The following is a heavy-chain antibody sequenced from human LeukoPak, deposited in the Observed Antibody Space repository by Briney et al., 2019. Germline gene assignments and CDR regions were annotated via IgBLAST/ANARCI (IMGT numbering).Heavy chain of an antibody. CDR1: GGTFSSYA. D-gene: IGHD6-13*01. CDR2: IIPILGIA. CDR3: ARAYSSSWSDAFDI. Sequence: GASVKVSCKASGGTFSSYAISWVRQAPGQGLEWMGRIIPILGIANYAQKFQGRVTITADESTSTAYMELSSLRSEDTAVYYCARAYSSSWSDAFDIWGQGTMVTVSS. V-gene: IGHV1-69*04. J-gene: IGHJ3*02.